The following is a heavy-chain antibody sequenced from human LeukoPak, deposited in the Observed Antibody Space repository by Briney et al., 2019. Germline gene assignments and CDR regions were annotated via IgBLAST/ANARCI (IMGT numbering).Heavy chain of an antibody. CDR3: AREIAAAGTYFDY. V-gene: IGHV1-69*05. CDR1: GGTFSSYA. CDR2: IITIFGTA. D-gene: IGHD6-13*01. J-gene: IGHJ4*02. Sequence: SVKVSCKASGGTFSSYAISWVRQAPGQGLEWIGRIITIFGTANYAQKFQGRVTITTDESTSTAYMELSSLRSEDTAVYYCAREIAAAGTYFDYWGQGTLVTVSS.